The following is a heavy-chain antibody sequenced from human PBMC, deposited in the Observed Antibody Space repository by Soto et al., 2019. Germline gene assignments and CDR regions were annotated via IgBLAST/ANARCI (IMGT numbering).Heavy chain of an antibody. CDR1: GYPFTMYV. Sequence: QGQLLQSGDEVKTPGASVRVSCRASGYPFTMYVISWVRQAPGQGLVWLAWISAYNGKRDIDEKFQGRVTMTLDTSADTAHMELGDLTSAEMAVYYWARGRIVASVHDAFEIWGQGTKVTVSS. CDR2: ISAYNGKR. CDR3: ARGRIVASVHDAFEI. D-gene: IGHD5-12*01. V-gene: IGHV1-18*03. J-gene: IGHJ3*02.